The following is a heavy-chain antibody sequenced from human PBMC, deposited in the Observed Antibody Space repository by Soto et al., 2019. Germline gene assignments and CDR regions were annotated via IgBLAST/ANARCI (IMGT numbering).Heavy chain of an antibody. D-gene: IGHD1-1*01. CDR2: INYRGST. CDR1: GGSISNGDYY. J-gene: IGHJ4*02. V-gene: IGHV4-31*03. Sequence: QVQLQESGPGLVKPSQTLSLTCTVSGGSISNGDYYWNWIRQHPGKGLEWIGYINYRGSTFYNPSLKSRIIISVEKSKNQFSLKRSCVTAADTAVYYCVRDARGTATYWDQATLVTVSS. CDR3: VRDARGTATY.